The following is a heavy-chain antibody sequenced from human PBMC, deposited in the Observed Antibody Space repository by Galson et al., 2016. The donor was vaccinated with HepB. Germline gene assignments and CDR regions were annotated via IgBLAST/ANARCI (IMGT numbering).Heavy chain of an antibody. CDR3: AKGAYTNDGQYYYYYGLDV. V-gene: IGHV3-7*03. CDR2: IKQDGSEK. D-gene: IGHD3-16*01. Sequence: SLRLSCAASGFTFSSFRMNWVRQAPGKGLEWVANIKQDGSEKYYVDSVKGRFTISRDNNRNSLFLQMNSLTSEDTALYYCAKGAYTNDGQYYYYYGLDVWGKGTTVTVSS. J-gene: IGHJ6*04. CDR1: GFTFSSFR.